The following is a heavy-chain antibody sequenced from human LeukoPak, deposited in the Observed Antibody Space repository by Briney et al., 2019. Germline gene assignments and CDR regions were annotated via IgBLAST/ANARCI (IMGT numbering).Heavy chain of an antibody. J-gene: IGHJ4*02. D-gene: IGHD3-22*01. V-gene: IGHV1-2*02. CDR2: INPNSGGT. Sequence: GASVKVSCKASGYAFTCYYMHWVRQAPGQGLEWMGWINPNSGGTNYAQKFQGRVTMTRDTSISTAYMELSRLRSDDTAVYYCARGGAFYDSSGYPNWGQGTLVTVSS. CDR3: ARGGAFYDSSGYPN. CDR1: GYAFTCYY.